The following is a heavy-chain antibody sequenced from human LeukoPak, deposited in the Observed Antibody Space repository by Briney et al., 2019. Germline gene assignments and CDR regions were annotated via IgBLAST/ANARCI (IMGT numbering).Heavy chain of an antibody. CDR2: IRSKAYGGTT. Sequence: PGGSLRLSCTASGFTFGDYAMSWFRQAPGKGLEWVGLIRSKAYGGTTEYAASVKGRFTISRDDSKSIAYQQMNSLKTEDTAVYYCTRDPRDYDSSGYYPDYWGQGTLVTVSS. V-gene: IGHV3-49*03. CDR1: GFTFGDYA. J-gene: IGHJ4*02. CDR3: TRDPRDYDSSGYYPDY. D-gene: IGHD3-22*01.